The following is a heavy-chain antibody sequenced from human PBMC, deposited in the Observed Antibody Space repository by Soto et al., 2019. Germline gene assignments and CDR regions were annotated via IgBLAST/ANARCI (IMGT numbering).Heavy chain of an antibody. J-gene: IGHJ4*02. CDR1: GFTFTSSA. Sequence: SVKVSCKASGFTFTSSAMQWVRQARGQRLEWIGWIVVGSGNTNYAQKFQERVTNTRDMSTSTAYMELSSLRSEDTAVYYCAAAQIRDWVFPYFDYWGQGTLVTVSS. CDR2: IVVGSGNT. D-gene: IGHD3-9*01. V-gene: IGHV1-58*02. CDR3: AAAQIRDWVFPYFDY.